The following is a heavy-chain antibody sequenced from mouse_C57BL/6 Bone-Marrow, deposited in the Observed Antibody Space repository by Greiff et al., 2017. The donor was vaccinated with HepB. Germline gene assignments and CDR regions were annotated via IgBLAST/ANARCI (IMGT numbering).Heavy chain of an antibody. Sequence: EVQLQESGGGLVQPGESLKLSCESNEYEFPSHDMSWVRKTPEKRLELVAAINSDGGSTYYPDTMERRFSISRDNTKKTLYLQMSSLRSEDSALYYCARQRGHSNEFAYWGQGTLVTVSA. CDR3: ARQRGHSNEFAY. CDR1: EYEFPSHD. D-gene: IGHD2-5*01. CDR2: INSDGGST. V-gene: IGHV5-2*01. J-gene: IGHJ3*01.